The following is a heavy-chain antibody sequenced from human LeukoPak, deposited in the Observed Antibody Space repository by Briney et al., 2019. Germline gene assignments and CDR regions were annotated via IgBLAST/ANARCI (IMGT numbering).Heavy chain of an antibody. J-gene: IGHJ3*02. D-gene: IGHD3-9*01. V-gene: IGHV4-59*01. Sequence: SETLSLTCTVSGGSISTYYWSWIRQPPGKGLEWIGHIYYSGSTNYNPSLKGRVTISVDTSKNQFSLKLSSVTAADTAVYYCARGILTGPIYAFDNWGQGTMVTVSS. CDR3: ARGILTGPIYAFDN. CDR2: IYYSGST. CDR1: GGSISTYY.